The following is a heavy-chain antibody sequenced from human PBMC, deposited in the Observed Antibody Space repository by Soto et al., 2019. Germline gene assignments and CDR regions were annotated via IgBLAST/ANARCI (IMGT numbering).Heavy chain of an antibody. V-gene: IGHV1-2*04. CDR3: ARAAKITMVRGVPTHPFDY. Sequence: ASVKVSCKASGYTFTGYYMHWVRQAPGQGLEWMGWINPNSGGTNYAQKFQGWVTMTRDTSISTAYMELSRLRSDDTAVYYCARAAKITMVRGVPTHPFDYWGQGTLVTVSS. CDR2: INPNSGGT. J-gene: IGHJ4*02. D-gene: IGHD3-10*01. CDR1: GYTFTGYY.